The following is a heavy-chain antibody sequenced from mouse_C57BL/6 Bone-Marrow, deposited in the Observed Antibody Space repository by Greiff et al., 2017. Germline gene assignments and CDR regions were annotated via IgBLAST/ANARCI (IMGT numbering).Heavy chain of an antibody. Sequence: VQLQQSGPELVKPGASVTISCKASGYAFSSSWMNWVKQRPGKGLEWIGRIYPGDGDTNYNGKFKGKATLTADKSSSTAYMQLSSLTSEDSAVYFCARKDYYGSSYYAMDYWGQGTSVTVSS. CDR3: ARKDYYGSSYYAMDY. V-gene: IGHV1-82*01. CDR1: GYAFSSSW. D-gene: IGHD1-1*01. CDR2: IYPGDGDT. J-gene: IGHJ4*01.